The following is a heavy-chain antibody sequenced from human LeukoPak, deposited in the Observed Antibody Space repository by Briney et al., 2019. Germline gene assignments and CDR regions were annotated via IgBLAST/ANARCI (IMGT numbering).Heavy chain of an antibody. CDR1: GFTFSSYS. CDR3: IVLAVTATLGFDY. CDR2: ISSSGSNI. Sequence: GGSLRLSCAASGFTFSSYSMNWVRQAPGKGLEWVSSISSSGSNIYYGDSVKGRFSISRDNAKNSLYLQMNSLRAEDTAVYYCIVLAVTATLGFDYWGQGTLVTVSS. V-gene: IGHV3-21*06. J-gene: IGHJ4*02. D-gene: IGHD6-19*01.